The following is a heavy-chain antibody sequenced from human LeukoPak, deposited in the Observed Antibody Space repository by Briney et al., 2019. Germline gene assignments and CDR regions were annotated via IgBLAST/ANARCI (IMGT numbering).Heavy chain of an antibody. D-gene: IGHD3-9*01. CDR3: ARDLGYFDPVGDYYYYGMDV. CDR1: GFTFSSYE. J-gene: IGHJ6*02. CDR2: ISSSGSTI. Sequence: GGSLRLSCAASGFTFSSYEMNWVRQAPGKGLEWVSYISSSGSTIYYADSVKGRFTIPRDNAKNSLYLQMNSLRAEDTAVYYCARDLGYFDPVGDYYYYGMDVWGQGTTVTVSS. V-gene: IGHV3-48*03.